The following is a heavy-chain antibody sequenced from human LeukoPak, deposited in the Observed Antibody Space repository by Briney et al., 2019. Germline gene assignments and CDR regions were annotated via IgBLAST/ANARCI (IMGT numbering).Heavy chain of an antibody. CDR2: ISTYNGNT. V-gene: IGHV1-18*01. D-gene: IGHD3-3*01. CDR1: GYTFTSYG. Sequence: GASVKVSCKASGYTFTSYGLSWVRQAPGQGLEWMGWISTYNGNTNYAQKLQGRVTMTTDTSTSTAYMELRSLRSDDTAVYYCARDTDFWSGYYTGFDYWGQGTLVTVSS. CDR3: ARDTDFWSGYYTGFDY. J-gene: IGHJ4*02.